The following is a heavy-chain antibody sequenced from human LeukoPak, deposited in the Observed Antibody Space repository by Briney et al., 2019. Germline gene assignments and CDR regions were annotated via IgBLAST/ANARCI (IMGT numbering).Heavy chain of an antibody. D-gene: IGHD3-10*01. J-gene: IGHJ4*02. CDR2: ISGDGGST. CDR1: GFTFDDYA. V-gene: IGHV3-43*02. CDR3: AKDIAGFGELLDY. Sequence: GGSLRLSCAASGFTFDDYAMHWVRQAPGKGLEWVSLISGDGGSTYYADSVKGRFTISRDNSKNSLYLQMNSLRTEDTALCYCAKDIAGFGELLDYWGQGTLVTVSS.